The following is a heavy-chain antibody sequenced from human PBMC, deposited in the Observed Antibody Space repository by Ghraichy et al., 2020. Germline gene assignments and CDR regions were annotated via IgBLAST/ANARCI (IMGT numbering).Heavy chain of an antibody. J-gene: IGHJ6*02. Sequence: SETLSLTCAVYGGSFSGYYWSWIRQPPGKGLEWIGEINHSGSTNYNPSLKSRVTISVDTSKNQFSLKLSSVTAADTAVYYCARGIEPNYGMDVWGQGTTVTVSS. D-gene: IGHD5-24*01. V-gene: IGHV4-34*01. CDR1: GGSFSGYY. CDR2: INHSGST. CDR3: ARGIEPNYGMDV.